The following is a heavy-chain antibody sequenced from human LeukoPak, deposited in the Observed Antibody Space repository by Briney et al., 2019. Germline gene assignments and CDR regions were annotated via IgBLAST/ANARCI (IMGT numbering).Heavy chain of an antibody. CDR1: GYSISSGYY. D-gene: IGHD6-13*01. J-gene: IGHJ6*03. CDR3: ARGSSSWLDYYIDV. CDR2: IFYSGST. Sequence: PSETLSLTCTVSGYSISSGYYWGWIRQPPGKGLEWIGYIFYSGSTNYNPSLESRVTISVDTSKNQFSLRLTSVTAADTAVYYCARGSSSWLDYYIDVWAKGTTVTVSS. V-gene: IGHV4-61*05.